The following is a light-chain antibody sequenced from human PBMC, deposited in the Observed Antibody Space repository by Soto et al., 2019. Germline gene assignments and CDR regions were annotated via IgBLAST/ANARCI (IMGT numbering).Light chain of an antibody. J-gene: IGLJ3*02. CDR2: EVI. CDR1: SSDVGGYNY. Sequence: QSALTQPASVSGSPGQSITISCTGTSSDVGGYNYVSWYQQHPGKAPKLMIYEVINLPSGVSSRFSGSKSGNTASLTVSGLQAEDEADYYCRSYTSFNTWVFGGGTKLTVL. V-gene: IGLV2-14*01. CDR3: RSYTSFNTWV.